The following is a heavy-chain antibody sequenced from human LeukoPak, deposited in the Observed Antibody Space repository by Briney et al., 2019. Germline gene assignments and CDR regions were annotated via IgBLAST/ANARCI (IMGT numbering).Heavy chain of an antibody. V-gene: IGHV4-39*07. D-gene: IGHD2-15*01. Sequence: PSETLSLTCTVSGASINSSNFYWGWIRQPPGKGLEWIANIYYSGSTYYNPSLRSRVTISVDTSKNQFSLKLSSVTAADTAVYYCARESVVVVAATVGWFDPWGQGTLVTVSS. CDR2: IYYSGST. J-gene: IGHJ5*02. CDR3: ARESVVVVAATVGWFDP. CDR1: GASINSSNFY.